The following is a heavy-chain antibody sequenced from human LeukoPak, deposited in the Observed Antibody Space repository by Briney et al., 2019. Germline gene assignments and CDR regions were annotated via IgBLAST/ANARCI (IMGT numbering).Heavy chain of an antibody. D-gene: IGHD6-13*01. V-gene: IGHV1-24*01. Sequence: ASVKVSCKVSGYTLTELSMHWVRQAPGKGLEWMGGFDPEDGETIYAQKFQGRVTMTEDTSTDTAYMELSSLRSEDTAVYYCASAYTGYSSSLYNWFDPWGQGTLVTVSS. CDR2: FDPEDGET. CDR1: GYTLTELS. CDR3: ASAYTGYSSSLYNWFDP. J-gene: IGHJ5*02.